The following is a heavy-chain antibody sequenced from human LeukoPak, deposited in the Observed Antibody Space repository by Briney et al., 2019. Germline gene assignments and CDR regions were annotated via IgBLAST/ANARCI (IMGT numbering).Heavy chain of an antibody. V-gene: IGHV3-7*01. D-gene: IGHD6-19*01. CDR3: VRGGAVAGRFEA. CDR1: GFPFNSQT. CDR2: MKEDGSDI. Sequence: GGSLRLSCAASGFPFNSQTMSWVRQAPGKGLEGVAKMKEDGSDIKYVDSVRGRFTISRDNAKASLFLEMNSLRDDDTAVYYCVRGGAVAGRFEAWGQGTQVTVSS. J-gene: IGHJ5*02.